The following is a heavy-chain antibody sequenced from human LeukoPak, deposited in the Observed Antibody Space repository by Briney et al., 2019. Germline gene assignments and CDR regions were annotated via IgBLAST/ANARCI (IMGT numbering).Heavy chain of an antibody. D-gene: IGHD3-22*01. CDR2: IYYSGST. V-gene: IGHV4-39*07. Sequence: SETLSLTCTVSGGSISSSSYYWGWIRQPPGKGLEWIGSIYYSGSTYYNPSLKSRVTISVDTSKNQFSLKLSSVTAADTAVYYCARASAYDSSGSTRFDYWGQGTQVTVSS. CDR3: ARASAYDSSGSTRFDY. J-gene: IGHJ4*02. CDR1: GGSISSSSYY.